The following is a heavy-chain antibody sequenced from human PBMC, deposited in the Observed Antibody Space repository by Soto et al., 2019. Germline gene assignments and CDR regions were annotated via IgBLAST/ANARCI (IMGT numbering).Heavy chain of an antibody. J-gene: IGHJ6*03. V-gene: IGHV1-46*03. CDR2: INPSGGST. CDR1: GYTFTSYY. D-gene: IGHD2-15*01. CDR3: ARRNIVVVVAATELVYYYYYYMDV. Sequence: ASVKVSCKASGYTFTSYYMHWVRQAPGQGLEWMGIINPSGGSTSYAQKFQGRVTMTRDTSTSTVYMELSSLRSEDTAVYYCARRNIVVVVAATELVYYYYYYMDVWGKGTTVTVSS.